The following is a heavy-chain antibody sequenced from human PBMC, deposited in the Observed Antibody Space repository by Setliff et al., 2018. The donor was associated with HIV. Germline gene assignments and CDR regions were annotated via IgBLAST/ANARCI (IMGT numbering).Heavy chain of an antibody. V-gene: IGHV7-4-1*02. CDR3: ARSGRIAVAGTMYY. CDR1: GYTFTSYT. Sequence: ASVNVSCKASGYTFTSYTMNWVRQAPGQGLQWMGWINTNTGNPTYAQGFTGRFVFSLDTSVSTAYLQISSLKAEDTAVYYCARSGRIAVAGTMYYWGQGTLVTVSS. D-gene: IGHD6-19*01. J-gene: IGHJ4*02. CDR2: INTNTGNP.